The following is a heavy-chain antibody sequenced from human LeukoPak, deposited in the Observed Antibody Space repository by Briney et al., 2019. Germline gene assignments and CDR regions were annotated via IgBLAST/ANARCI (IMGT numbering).Heavy chain of an antibody. CDR1: GFTFSAYS. J-gene: IGHJ4*02. CDR2: ITGRSDYI. V-gene: IGHV3-21*01. Sequence: GGSLRLSCAASGFTFSAYSMTWARQAPGKGLEWVSTITGRSDYIVYADSVKGRFTISRDNAKNSVFLQMNGLRAEDTAVYYCARDISGWSRDYWGQGTLVTVSS. CDR3: ARDISGWSRDY. D-gene: IGHD6-19*01.